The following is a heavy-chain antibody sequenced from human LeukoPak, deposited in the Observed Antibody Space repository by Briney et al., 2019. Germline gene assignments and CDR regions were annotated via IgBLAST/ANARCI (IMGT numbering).Heavy chain of an antibody. CDR3: ARGRVSSSTWYSAYYHYFYMDV. CDR1: GGSFSGCTFC. J-gene: IGHJ6*03. D-gene: IGHD1-1*01. Sequence: SETLSLTCTVSGGSFSGCTFCWGWIRQPPGKGLEWIGSICCSGTTYYNPPLRSRVTISVDTSKNQFSLKLSSVTAADTAVYFCARGRVSSSTWYSAYYHYFYMDVWGKGTTVTVSS. CDR2: ICCSGTT. V-gene: IGHV4-39*07.